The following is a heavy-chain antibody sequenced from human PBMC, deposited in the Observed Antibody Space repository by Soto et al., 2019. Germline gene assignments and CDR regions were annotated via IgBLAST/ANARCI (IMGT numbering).Heavy chain of an antibody. D-gene: IGHD6-19*01. J-gene: IGHJ3*01. Sequence: QVQLVQSGAEVKKPGSSVKVSCKASGGTFSSYAISWVRQAPGQGLEWMGGIIPIFGTANYAQKFQGRVMITEDKSTSTAYMELSSLRSEDTAVYYCARDVGMAGTYLGDGFDFSGQGTMVTVSS. CDR3: ARDVGMAGTYLGDGFDF. CDR2: IIPIFGTA. CDR1: GGTFSSYA. V-gene: IGHV1-69*06.